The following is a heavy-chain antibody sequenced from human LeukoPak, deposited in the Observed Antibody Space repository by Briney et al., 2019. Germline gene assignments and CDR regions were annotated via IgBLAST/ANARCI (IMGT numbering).Heavy chain of an antibody. CDR3: ARAAIAVAGDYHYHYMDV. Sequence: GASVKVSCKASGYTFTSYGISWVRQAPGQGLEWMGWISPNSGDTDYAQRFQGRVTMTRDTSISTAYMELSGPRSDDTAVYYCARAAIAVAGDYHYHYMDVWGKGTTVTVSS. CDR1: GYTFTSYG. CDR2: ISPNSGDT. J-gene: IGHJ6*03. V-gene: IGHV1-2*02. D-gene: IGHD6-19*01.